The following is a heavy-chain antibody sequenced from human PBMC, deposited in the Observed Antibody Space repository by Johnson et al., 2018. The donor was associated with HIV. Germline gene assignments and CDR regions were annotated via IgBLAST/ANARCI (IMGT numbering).Heavy chain of an antibody. CDR2: IRYDGSNK. Sequence: QVQLVESGGGVVQPGGSLRLSCAASGFTFSSYGMHWVRQAPGKGLEWVAFIRYDGSNKYYAASVKGRFTISRDNSKNTLYLQMNSLRAEDTAVYYCAKGAFDIWGQGTMVTVSS. CDR3: AKGAFDI. V-gene: IGHV3-30*02. J-gene: IGHJ3*02. CDR1: GFTFSSYG.